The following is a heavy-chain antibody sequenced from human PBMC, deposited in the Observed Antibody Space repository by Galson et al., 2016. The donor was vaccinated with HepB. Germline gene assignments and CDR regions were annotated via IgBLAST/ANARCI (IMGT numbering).Heavy chain of an antibody. CDR1: GFTFSSYT. CDR2: ISSSSSSI. Sequence: SLRLSCAASGFTFSSYTMNWVRQAPGKGLEWVSYISSSSSSIYYADSVKGRFTISRDNAKNSLYLQMNSLRDEDTAVYYCATRYCSGGSCYSAAPGYWYFDLWGRGTQVTVSS. D-gene: IGHD2-15*01. CDR3: ATRYCSGGSCYSAAPGYWYFDL. V-gene: IGHV3-48*02. J-gene: IGHJ2*01.